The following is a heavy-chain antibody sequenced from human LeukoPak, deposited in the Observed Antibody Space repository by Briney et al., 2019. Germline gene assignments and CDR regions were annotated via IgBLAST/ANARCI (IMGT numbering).Heavy chain of an antibody. J-gene: IGHJ4*02. CDR3: AKSLGSNSNYHFDY. CDR2: ISGSGSST. D-gene: IGHD4-11*01. Sequence: GGSLRLSCVVSGFTFSNYAMSWVRQAPGKGLEWVSAISGSGSSTYHADSVRGRFTISRDNSKNTLWLQMNSLRAEDTALYYCAKSLGSNSNYHFDYWGEGT. CDR1: GFTFSNYA. V-gene: IGHV3-23*01.